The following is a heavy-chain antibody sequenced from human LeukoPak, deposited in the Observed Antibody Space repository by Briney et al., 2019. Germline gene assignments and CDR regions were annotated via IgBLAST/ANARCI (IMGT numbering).Heavy chain of an antibody. CDR2: INHSGST. Sequence: PSETLSLTCAVYGGSFGGYYWSWIRQPPGKGLEWIGEINHSGSTNYNPSLKSRVTISVDTSKNQFSLKLSSVTAADTAVYYCARGRERDGYPTNFDYWGQGTLVTVSS. CDR1: GGSFGGYY. J-gene: IGHJ4*02. CDR3: ARGRERDGYPTNFDY. D-gene: IGHD5-24*01. V-gene: IGHV4-34*01.